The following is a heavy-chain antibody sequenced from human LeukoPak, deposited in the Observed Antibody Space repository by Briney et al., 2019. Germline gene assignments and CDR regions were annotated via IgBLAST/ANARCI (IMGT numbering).Heavy chain of an antibody. J-gene: IGHJ3*02. V-gene: IGHV4-59*01. CDR3: ARDRVVVVPAAINKDAFDI. D-gene: IGHD2-2*02. CDR2: IYYSGST. Sequence: SETLSLTCTVSGGSISSYYWSWIRQPPGKGLEWIGYIYYSGSTNYNPSLKSRVTISVDTSKNQFSVKLSSVTAADTAVYYCARDRVVVVPAAINKDAFDIWGQGTMVTVSS. CDR1: GGSISSYY.